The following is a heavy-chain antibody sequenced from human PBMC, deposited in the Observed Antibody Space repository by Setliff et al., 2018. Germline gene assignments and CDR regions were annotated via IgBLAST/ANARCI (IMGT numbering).Heavy chain of an antibody. Sequence: ASVKVSCKASGYTFTGYYMHWVRQAPGQGLEWVGRINPDSGGTNYAQKFQGRVTMTRDTSISTAYMGLSRLRSDDTAVYYCARTYYYASSGYRGYYYYLDVWGKGTTVTVSS. D-gene: IGHD3-22*01. J-gene: IGHJ6*03. V-gene: IGHV1-2*06. CDR1: GYTFTGYY. CDR2: INPDSGGT. CDR3: ARTYYYASSGYRGYYYYLDV.